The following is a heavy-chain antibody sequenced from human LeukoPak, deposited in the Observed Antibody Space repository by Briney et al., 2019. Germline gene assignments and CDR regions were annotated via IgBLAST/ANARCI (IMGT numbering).Heavy chain of an antibody. CDR1: GFTFSSYW. J-gene: IGHJ4*02. V-gene: IGHV3-74*01. Sequence: PGGSLRLSCAASGFTFSSYWIHWVRHAPGKGLVWVSRINTDGTTTDYADSVKGRFTISRDNAKSTLYLQMNSLRAEDTAVYYCARANDNDDSSGYSHDQWGQGTLVTVSS. D-gene: IGHD3-22*01. CDR2: INTDGTTT. CDR3: ARANDNDDSSGYSHDQ.